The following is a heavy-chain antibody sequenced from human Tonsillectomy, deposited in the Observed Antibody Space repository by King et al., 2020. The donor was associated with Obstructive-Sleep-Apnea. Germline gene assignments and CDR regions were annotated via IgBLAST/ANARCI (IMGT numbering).Heavy chain of an antibody. CDR3: ARVKAGGHDAFDI. Sequence: VQLQQWGAGLLKPSETLSLTCALYGGSFSGYYWTWIRQPPGKGLEWIGEINHSGSTNYNPSLKSRVTISVDMSKNQFSLTLTSVSAADTAVYYCARVKAGGHDAFDIWGQGTMVTVSS. D-gene: IGHD6-13*01. J-gene: IGHJ3*02. CDR1: GGSFSGYY. V-gene: IGHV4-34*01. CDR2: INHSGST.